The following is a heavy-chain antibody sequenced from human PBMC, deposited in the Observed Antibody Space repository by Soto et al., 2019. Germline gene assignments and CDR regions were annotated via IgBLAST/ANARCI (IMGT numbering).Heavy chain of an antibody. CDR1: GGSISSGGYY. Sequence: PSETVSLTCTVSGGSISSGGYYWSWIRQHPGKGLERIGYIYYSGSTYYNPSLKSRVTISVDTSKNQFSLKLSSVTAADTAVYYCARVSPIVEVPAASRRPGVWFDPWGQGTLVTVSS. CDR3: ARVSPIVEVPAASRRPGVWFDP. D-gene: IGHD2-2*01. CDR2: IYYSGST. J-gene: IGHJ5*02. V-gene: IGHV4-31*03.